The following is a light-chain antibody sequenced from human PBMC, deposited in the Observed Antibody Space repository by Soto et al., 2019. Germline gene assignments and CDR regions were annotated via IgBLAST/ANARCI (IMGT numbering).Light chain of an antibody. CDR3: QSFDSSLSAYV. J-gene: IGLJ1*01. V-gene: IGLV1-40*01. Sequence: QSVLTQPPSVSGAPGQRVTISCTGSSSNIGAGRDVHWYQQLPGKAPRLLIFGNNNRPSGVPDRFSASKSGTSASLAITGLQAEDEADFYCQSFDSSLSAYVFGTGTKLTVL. CDR1: SSNIGAGRD. CDR2: GNN.